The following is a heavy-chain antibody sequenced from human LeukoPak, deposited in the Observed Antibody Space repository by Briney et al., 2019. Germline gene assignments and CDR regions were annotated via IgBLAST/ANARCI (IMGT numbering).Heavy chain of an antibody. CDR3: ARDGGTSTPFDH. CDR1: GFPFSNYW. J-gene: IGHJ4*02. D-gene: IGHD2-15*01. CDR2: ITNDESRT. V-gene: IGHV3-74*01. Sequence: GGSLRLSCAASGFPFSNYWIHWVRQAPGKGLVWVSRITNDESRTNYADSVNGRFTISRDNAKSTVYLQITGLTAEDTAVYYCARDGGTSTPFDHWGQGTLVIVSS.